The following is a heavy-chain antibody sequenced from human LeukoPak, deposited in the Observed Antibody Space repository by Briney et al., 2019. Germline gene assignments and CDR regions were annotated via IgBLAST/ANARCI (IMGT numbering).Heavy chain of an antibody. Sequence: SVKVSCRASGGSFSTDGITWVRQAPGQGLEWMGGIIPFFGTPYYSQKFQGRVTITADESTSTAYMELSSLRSEDTAVYYCAYGGVEMATINLRWGYYYMDVWAKGPRSPSP. D-gene: IGHD5-24*01. CDR3: AYGGVEMATINLRWGYYYMDV. CDR1: GGSFSTDG. J-gene: IGHJ6*03. CDR2: IIPFFGTP. V-gene: IGHV1-69*01.